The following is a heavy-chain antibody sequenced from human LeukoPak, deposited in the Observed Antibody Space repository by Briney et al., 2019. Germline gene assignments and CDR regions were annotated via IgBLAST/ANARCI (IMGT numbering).Heavy chain of an antibody. Sequence: GASLKVSCKTSGYTFTGYYMHWVRQAPGQGLGWMGWINPKSGGTNYTQKFQGRVTMTRDTSISTAYMELSRLRSDDTAVYYCARGLVVTAIDRFQGLLEGDDWGQGTLVTVSS. CDR1: GYTFTGYY. V-gene: IGHV1-2*02. J-gene: IGHJ4*02. D-gene: IGHD2-21*02. CDR2: INPKSGGT. CDR3: ARGLVVTAIDRFQGLLEGDD.